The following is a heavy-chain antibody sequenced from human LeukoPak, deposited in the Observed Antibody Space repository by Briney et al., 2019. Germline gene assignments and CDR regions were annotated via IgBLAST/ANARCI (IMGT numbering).Heavy chain of an antibody. CDR1: GGTFSSYA. Sequence: ASVKVSCKASGGTFSSYAISWVRQAPGQGLEWMGWISAYNGNTKYAQKFQGRVTMTTDTSTSTAYMELRSLRSDDTAVYYCARGSPPRRNYDSSGYYSYYFDYWGQGTLVTVSS. V-gene: IGHV1-18*01. J-gene: IGHJ4*02. CDR3: ARGSPPRRNYDSSGYYSYYFDY. CDR2: ISAYNGNT. D-gene: IGHD3-22*01.